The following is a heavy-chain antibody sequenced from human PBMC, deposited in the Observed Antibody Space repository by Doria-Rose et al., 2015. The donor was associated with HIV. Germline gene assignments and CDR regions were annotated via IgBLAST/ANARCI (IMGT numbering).Heavy chain of an antibody. J-gene: IGHJ4*02. CDR3: ARMGSYRELDY. D-gene: IGHD3-3*01. CDR1: GASVSSRGYY. Sequence: QVQLQQLGPVLVKPSETLSLTCRVSGASVSSRGYYLNWIRQVPGTGLESLGYTYFIGTSDYSPSLKSRLNMAVDTSKNQFSLKLSFVTVADTAVYYCARMGSYRELDYGGQGAGGIGSA. CDR2: TYFIGTS. V-gene: IGHV4-31*03.